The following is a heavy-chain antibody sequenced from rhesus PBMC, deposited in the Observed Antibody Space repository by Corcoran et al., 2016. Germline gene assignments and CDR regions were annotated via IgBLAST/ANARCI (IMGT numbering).Heavy chain of an antibody. Sequence: QVQLQESGPGLVKPSETLSLTCAVSGGSISSGYYYWSWIRHPPGKGLEWIGYIPYSGSTSYNPSLKSRVTISRDTSKNQFSLKLSSVTAADTAVYYCARLTVADANSLDVWGRGVLVTVSS. CDR2: IPYSGST. D-gene: IGHD4-29*01. J-gene: IGHJ5-2*02. CDR3: ARLTVADANSLDV. CDR1: GGSISSGYYY. V-gene: IGHV4-122*02.